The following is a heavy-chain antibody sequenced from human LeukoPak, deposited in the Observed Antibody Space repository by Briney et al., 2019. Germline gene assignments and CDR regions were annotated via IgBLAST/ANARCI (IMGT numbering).Heavy chain of an antibody. CDR1: GYTFTGYY. V-gene: IGHV1-2*04. D-gene: IGHD6-19*01. CDR3: ARVGSGWSNWFDP. CDR2: INPNSGGT. Sequence: GASVKVSCKASGYTFTGYYMHWVRQAPGQGLEWMGWINPNSGGTNYAQKFQGWVTMTRDTSISTAYMELSRLRSDDTAVYYCARVGSGWSNWFDPWGQGTLVTVSS. J-gene: IGHJ5*02.